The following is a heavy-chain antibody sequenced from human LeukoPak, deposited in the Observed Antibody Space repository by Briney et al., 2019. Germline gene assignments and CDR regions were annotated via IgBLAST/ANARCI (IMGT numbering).Heavy chain of an antibody. V-gene: IGHV4-34*01. J-gene: IGHJ3*02. CDR3: AREIGYYDYVWGSYRSPNAFDI. CDR1: GGSFSGYY. Sequence: SETLSLTCAVYGGSFSGYYWSWIRQPPGKGLEWIGEINHSGSTNYNPSLKSRVTISVDTSKNQFSLKLSSVTAADTAVYYCAREIGYYDYVWGSYRSPNAFDIWGQGTMVTVSS. CDR2: INHSGST. D-gene: IGHD3-16*02.